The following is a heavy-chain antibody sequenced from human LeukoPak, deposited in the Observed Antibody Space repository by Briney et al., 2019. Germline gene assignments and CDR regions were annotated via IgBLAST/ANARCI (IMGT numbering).Heavy chain of an antibody. Sequence: KPSETLSLTCAVSGGSISSGGYSWSWIRQPPGKGLEWIGYIYHSGSTYYNPSLKSRVTISVDRSKNQFSLKLSSVTAADTAVYYCARGLSVPYSGYDPNNWFDPWGQGTLVTVSS. V-gene: IGHV4-30-2*01. J-gene: IGHJ5*02. CDR2: IYHSGST. D-gene: IGHD5-12*01. CDR3: ARGLSVPYSGYDPNNWFDP. CDR1: GGSISSGGYS.